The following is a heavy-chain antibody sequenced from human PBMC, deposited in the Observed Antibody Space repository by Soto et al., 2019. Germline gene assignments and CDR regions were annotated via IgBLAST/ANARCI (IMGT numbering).Heavy chain of an antibody. CDR2: INHSGST. J-gene: IGHJ4*02. D-gene: IGHD3-22*01. V-gene: IGHV4-34*01. CDR1: GGSFSGYY. Sequence: SETLSLTCAVYGGSFSGYYWSWIHQPPGKGLEWIGEINHSGSTNYNPSIKSRVTISVDTSKNQFSLKLSSVTAADTAVYFCARVKGLRTYYYDSSGYYYDYWGQGTLVTVSS. CDR3: ARVKGLRTYYYDSSGYYYDY.